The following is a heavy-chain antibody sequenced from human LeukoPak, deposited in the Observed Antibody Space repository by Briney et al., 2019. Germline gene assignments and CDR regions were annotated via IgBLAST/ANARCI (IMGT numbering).Heavy chain of an antibody. CDR3: ARVPYYDILTGYLGAFDI. CDR1: GGSISSYY. CDR2: IYYSGST. D-gene: IGHD3-9*01. Sequence: SETLSLTCTVSGGSISSYYWSWIRQPPGKGLEWIGYIYYSGSTNYNPSLKSRVTISVDTSKNQFSLKLSSVTAADTAVYYCARVPYYDILTGYLGAFDIWGQGTMVTVSS. V-gene: IGHV4-59*08. J-gene: IGHJ3*02.